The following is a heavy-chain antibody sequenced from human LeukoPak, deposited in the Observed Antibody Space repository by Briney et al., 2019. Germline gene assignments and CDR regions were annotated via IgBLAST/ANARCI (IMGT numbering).Heavy chain of an antibody. CDR2: IYYSGST. D-gene: IGHD3-22*01. J-gene: IGHJ4*02. Sequence: SETLSLTCTVSGGSISSYYWSWIRQPPGKGLEWIGYIYYSGSTNYNPSLKSRVTISIDTSKNQFSLKLRSVTAADTAVYYCARWGVNYYDSSGYQYYFDYWGQGTLVTVSS. V-gene: IGHV4-59*01. CDR3: ARWGVNYYDSSGYQYYFDY. CDR1: GGSISSYY.